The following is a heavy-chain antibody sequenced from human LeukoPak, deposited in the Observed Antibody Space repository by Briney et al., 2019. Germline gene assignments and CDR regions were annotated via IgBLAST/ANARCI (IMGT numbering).Heavy chain of an antibody. V-gene: IGHV4-59*08. D-gene: IGHD4-23*01. J-gene: IGHJ4*02. CDR2: IYYSGKT. CDR1: GDSISGYY. CDR3: ARHGTGGNGVDY. Sequence: PSETLSLTCTVSGDSISGYYWSWIRQPPGKGLEWIGYIYYSGKTNYNPSLKSRVTISVDTSKNQLSLKLTSVTAADTAVYHCARHGTGGNGVDYWSQGTLVTVSS.